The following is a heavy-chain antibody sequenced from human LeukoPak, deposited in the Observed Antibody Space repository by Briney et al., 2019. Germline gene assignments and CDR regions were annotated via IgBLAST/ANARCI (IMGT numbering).Heavy chain of an antibody. V-gene: IGHV3-74*01. CDR2: PSSDGSST. J-gene: IGHJ4*02. CDR1: GFTFSSYW. CDR3: ARDGDSTVDFDY. D-gene: IGHD4-23*01. Sequence: GGSLRLSCVASGFTFSSYWMHWVRQAPGKGLVWVSRPSSDGSSTVYADSVEGRFTISRNNAKNTLYLQMNSLRAEDTAVYYCARDGDSTVDFDYWGQGTLVTVSS.